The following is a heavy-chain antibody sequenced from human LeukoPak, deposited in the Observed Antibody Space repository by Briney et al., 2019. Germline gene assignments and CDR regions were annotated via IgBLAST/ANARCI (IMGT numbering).Heavy chain of an antibody. J-gene: IGHJ6*02. CDR3: AREGYSGSYHNYYYYYGMDV. Sequence: SQTLSLTCTVSGGSISGGSYYWSWIRQPAGKGLEWIGRIYTSGSTNYNPSLKSRVTISVDTSKNQFSLKLSSVTAADTAVYYCAREGYSGSYHNYYYYYGMDVWGQGTTVTVSS. CDR1: GGSISGGSYY. V-gene: IGHV4-61*02. CDR2: IYTSGST. D-gene: IGHD1-26*01.